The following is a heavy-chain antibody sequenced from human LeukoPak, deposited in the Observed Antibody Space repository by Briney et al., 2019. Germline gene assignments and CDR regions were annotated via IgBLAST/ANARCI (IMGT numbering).Heavy chain of an antibody. V-gene: IGHV3-30*04. J-gene: IGHJ6*02. CDR3: ARGGFFDILTGYYQTQYYYPMDV. Sequence: GGSLRLSCAASGLTFSTYAIHWVRQAPGKGLEWVAVTSYDGGDKYYADSVKGRFTISRDNSKNTVSLEMNSLRAEDTAVYYCARGGFFDILTGYYQTQYYYPMDVWGRGTTVTVSS. CDR2: TSYDGGDK. CDR1: GLTFSTYA. D-gene: IGHD3-9*01.